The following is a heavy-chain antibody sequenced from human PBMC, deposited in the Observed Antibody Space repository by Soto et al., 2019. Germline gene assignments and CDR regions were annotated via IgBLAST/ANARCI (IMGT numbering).Heavy chain of an antibody. CDR3: ATERGSYFDAVEH. Sequence: VQLVESGGGLVQPGGSLTLSCVASGISLSDFWMSWVRQAPGKGLEWVANIRQDGSDKNYVDSVKGRFTVSRDSAKNAVYLHMTNLRAEDAAMYCCATERGSYFDAVEHWCQGTMVSVSS. J-gene: IGHJ3*01. D-gene: IGHD1-26*01. CDR2: IRQDGSDK. V-gene: IGHV3-7*03. CDR1: GISLSDFW.